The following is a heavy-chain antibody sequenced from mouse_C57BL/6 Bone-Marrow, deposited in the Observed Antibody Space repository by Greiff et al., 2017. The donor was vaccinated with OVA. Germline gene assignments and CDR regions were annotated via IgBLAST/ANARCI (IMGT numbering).Heavy chain of an antibody. J-gene: IGHJ3*01. Sequence: VQLQQSGPELVKPGASVKISCKASGYTFTDYYMNWVKQSHGKSLEWIGDINPNNGGTSYNQKFKGKATLTVDKSSSTAYMELRSLTSEDSAVYYCARIYAYYRAWFAYWGQGTLVTVSA. CDR2: INPNNGGT. D-gene: IGHD2-14*01. CDR1: GYTFTDYY. V-gene: IGHV1-26*01. CDR3: ARIYAYYRAWFAY.